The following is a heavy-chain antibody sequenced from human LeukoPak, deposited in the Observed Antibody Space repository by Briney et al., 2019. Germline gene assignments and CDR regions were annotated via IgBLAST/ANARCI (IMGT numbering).Heavy chain of an antibody. V-gene: IGHV1-18*01. CDR1: GYTFTSYG. D-gene: IGHD3-22*01. CDR2: ISAYNDNT. Sequence: ASVKVSCKASGYTFTSYGISWVRQAPGQGLEWMAWISAYNDNTNYAQKFQGRVTMTTDTSTSTAYMELRSLRSEDTAVYYCARVRTMIVASPQYYGMDVWGQGTTVTVSS. CDR3: ARVRTMIVASPQYYGMDV. J-gene: IGHJ6*02.